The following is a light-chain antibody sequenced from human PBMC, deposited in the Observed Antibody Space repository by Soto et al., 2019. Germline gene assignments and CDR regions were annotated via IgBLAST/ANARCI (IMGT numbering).Light chain of an antibody. J-gene: IGKJ1*01. V-gene: IGKV3-20*01. CDR3: QQYGSPRRT. CDR2: GAS. CDR1: QSVSGSY. Sequence: EVVLTQSPFTLSLSPAESSTLSCRASQSVSGSYLAWYQQKPGQAPRLLIYGASSMATGIPERFSGSGSGTDFTLTISRLEPEDFAVYYCQQYGSPRRTFGQGTKVDIK.